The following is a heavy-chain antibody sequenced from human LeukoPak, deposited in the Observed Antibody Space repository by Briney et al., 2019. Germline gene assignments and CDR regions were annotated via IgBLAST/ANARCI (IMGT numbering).Heavy chain of an antibody. J-gene: IGHJ4*02. V-gene: IGHV3-23*01. CDR1: GFTFSSYA. CDR2: ISSTGANT. D-gene: IGHD3-10*01. CDR3: AKIRGERVLQSMIRGTRNRYYFDY. Sequence: GGSLRLSCAASGFTFSSYAMTWVRQAPGKGLEWVSVISSTGANTYYADPVKGRFTISRDKSKNTLYLQMNSLRGEDTAVYYCAKIRGERVLQSMIRGTRNRYYFDYWGQGTLVTVSS.